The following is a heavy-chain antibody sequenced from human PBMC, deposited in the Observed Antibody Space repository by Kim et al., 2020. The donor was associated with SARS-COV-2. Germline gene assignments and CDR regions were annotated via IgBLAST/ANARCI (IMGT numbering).Heavy chain of an antibody. J-gene: IGHJ4*02. Sequence: GGSLRLSCSASGFTFSSYGMHWVRQAPGKGLQYVSAIDSDGGSTYYADSVKGRFTISRDNSKNTLFLQMSSLRAEDTAVYYCVKLYYDSGGKYYDYWGQGTLVTVSS. CDR3: VKLYYDSGGKYYDY. CDR2: IDSDGGST. V-gene: IGHV3-64D*09. CDR1: GFTFSSYG. D-gene: IGHD3-22*01.